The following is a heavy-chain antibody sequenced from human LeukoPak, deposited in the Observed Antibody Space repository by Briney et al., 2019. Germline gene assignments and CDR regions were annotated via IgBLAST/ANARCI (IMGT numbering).Heavy chain of an antibody. J-gene: IGHJ4*02. V-gene: IGHV3-21*01. Sequence: PGGFLRLSCAASGFTFSSYSMNWVRQAPGKGLEWVSSISSSSSYIYYADSVKGRFTISRDNAKNSLYLQMNSLRAEDTAVYYCARDPNSYYDFWSGYYFDYWGQGTLVTVSS. D-gene: IGHD3-3*01. CDR1: GFTFSSYS. CDR3: ARDPNSYYDFWSGYYFDY. CDR2: ISSSSSYI.